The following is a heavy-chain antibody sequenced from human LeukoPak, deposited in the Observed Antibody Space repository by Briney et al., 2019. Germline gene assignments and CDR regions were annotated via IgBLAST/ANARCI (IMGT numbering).Heavy chain of an antibody. D-gene: IGHD1-26*01. Sequence: GGSLRLSCAASGFTFSSYAMSWVRQAPGKGLEWVSAISGSGGSTYYADSVKGRFTISRGNSKNTLYLQMNSLRAEDTAVYYCAKRGAVGATTFYYYYYMDVWGKGTTVTVSS. CDR3: AKRGAVGATTFYYYYYMDV. CDR1: GFTFSSYA. V-gene: IGHV3-23*01. J-gene: IGHJ6*03. CDR2: ISGSGGST.